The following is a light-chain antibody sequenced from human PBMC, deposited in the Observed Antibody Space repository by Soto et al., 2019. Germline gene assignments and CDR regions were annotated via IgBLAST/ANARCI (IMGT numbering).Light chain of an antibody. CDR1: QSVSSSY. CDR3: QQRSSWPRA. V-gene: IGKV3D-20*02. CDR2: GAS. Sequence: EIVLTQSPGTLSLSPGERATLSCRASQSVSSSYLAWYQQKPGQAPRLLIYGASSRATGIPDRFSGSGSGTDFTLTISSLEPEDFAVYYCQQRSSWPRAFGQGTKVDI. J-gene: IGKJ1*01.